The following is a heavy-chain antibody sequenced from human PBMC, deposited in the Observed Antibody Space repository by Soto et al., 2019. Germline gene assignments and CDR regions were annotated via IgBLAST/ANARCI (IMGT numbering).Heavy chain of an antibody. J-gene: IGHJ6*02. CDR1: GDSVTSHY. V-gene: IGHV4-59*04. CDR2: IHYTGSV. CDR3: VREDDGGDRDYYGLDV. D-gene: IGHD2-21*02. Sequence: SETLSLTCSFSGDSVTSHYLTWIRQSPEKGLEWIGYIHYTGSVRYNPSLQSRITMSVDTSKNLFSLNLSSVTAADTAVYFCVREDDGGDRDYYGLDVWGQGTMVTVSS.